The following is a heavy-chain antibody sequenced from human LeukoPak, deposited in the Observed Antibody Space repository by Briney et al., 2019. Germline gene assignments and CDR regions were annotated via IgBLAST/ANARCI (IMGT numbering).Heavy chain of an antibody. CDR3: AKDWHILTGRNCFDP. J-gene: IGHJ5*01. Sequence: ASVKVSCKASGYTFDNYGISWVRQAPGQGLEWMGLVTSYNGDTNYAQKFHGRITMSADTSTRTAYMELRSLTLDDTAIYYCAKDWHILTGRNCFDPWGQGTLVTVSS. CDR1: GYTFDNYG. CDR2: VTSYNGDT. D-gene: IGHD3-9*01. V-gene: IGHV1-18*01.